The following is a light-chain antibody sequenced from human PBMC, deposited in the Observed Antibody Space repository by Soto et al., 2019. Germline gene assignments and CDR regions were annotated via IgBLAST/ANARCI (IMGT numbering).Light chain of an antibody. J-gene: IGKJ4*02. CDR3: QPDDPSLPYT. CDR2: GAS. V-gene: IGKV3-20*01. Sequence: EIVLTQSPGTLYLSPGDRATLSCEASHSVNNNYLAWYQHKPGQAPRLLIYGASSRATGIPDSFSGSESGTDCTLTISRLEPEDFAVYYCQPDDPSLPYTVGGGTKVEI. CDR1: HSVNNNY.